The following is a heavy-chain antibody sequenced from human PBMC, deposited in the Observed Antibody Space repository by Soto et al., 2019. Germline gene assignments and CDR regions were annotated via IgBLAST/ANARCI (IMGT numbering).Heavy chain of an antibody. J-gene: IGHJ6*01. Sequence: SETLSLTCTVSGGSISSSSYYWGWIRQPPGKGLEWIGSIYYSGSTYYNPSLKSRVTISVDTSKNQFSLKLSSVTAADTAVYYCASLLRYFDCLSKTRGASYYGMDVCGPGTRATVPS. D-gene: IGHD3-9*01. CDR1: GGSISSSSYY. CDR2: IYYSGST. V-gene: IGHV4-39*01. CDR3: ASLLRYFDCLSKTRGASYYGMDV.